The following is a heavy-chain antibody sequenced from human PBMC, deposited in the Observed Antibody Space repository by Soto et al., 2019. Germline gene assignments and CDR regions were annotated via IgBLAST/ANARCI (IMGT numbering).Heavy chain of an antibody. CDR3: ATGGRVVPAQFRYYGMDV. D-gene: IGHD2-2*01. CDR1: GFTFSSYA. V-gene: IGHV3-23*01. Sequence: GGSLRLSCAASGFTFSSYAMSWVRQAPGKGLEWVSAISGSGGSTYYADSVKGRFTISRDNSKNTLYLQMNSLRAEDTAVYYCATGGRVVPAQFRYYGMDVWGQGTTVTVSS. J-gene: IGHJ6*02. CDR2: ISGSGGST.